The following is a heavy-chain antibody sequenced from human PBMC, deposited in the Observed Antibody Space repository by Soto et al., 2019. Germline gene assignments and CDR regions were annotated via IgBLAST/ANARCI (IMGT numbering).Heavy chain of an antibody. Sequence: PXGSLRLSCAASGFTFSTYAMSWVRQAPGKGPEWVSAISGSGGSTYYADSVKGRFTISRDNSKDTLYLQMNSLRAEDTAVYYCAKRGSIVGATFFDYWGQGTPVTVSS. D-gene: IGHD1-26*01. V-gene: IGHV3-23*01. J-gene: IGHJ4*02. CDR1: GFTFSTYA. CDR2: ISGSGGST. CDR3: AKRGSIVGATFFDY.